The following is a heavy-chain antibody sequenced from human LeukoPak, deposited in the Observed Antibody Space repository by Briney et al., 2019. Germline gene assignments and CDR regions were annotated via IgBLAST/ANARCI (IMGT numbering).Heavy chain of an antibody. CDR1: GFTFSSYA. CDR2: ISGSGGST. J-gene: IGHJ4*02. V-gene: IGHV3-23*01. D-gene: IGHD3-3*01. Sequence: PGGSLRLPCAASGFTFSSYAMSWVRQAPGKGLEWVSAISGSGGSTYYADSVKGRFTISRDNSKNTLYLQMNSLRAEDTAVYYCAKEDIRQSIFGVVRWTQYYFDYWGQGTLVTVSS. CDR3: AKEDIRQSIFGVVRWTQYYFDY.